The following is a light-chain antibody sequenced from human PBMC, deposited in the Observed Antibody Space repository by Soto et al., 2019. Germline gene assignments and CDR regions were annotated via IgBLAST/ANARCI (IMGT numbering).Light chain of an antibody. CDR2: GAC. V-gene: IGKV3-15*01. J-gene: IGKJ3*01. CDR1: QSASSN. Sequence: EIGVTNSPVTLSLSPGERATLSCRASQSASSNLAWYQQKPGQAPRLLIYGACGWATGIPARFSGSGSGTEFVLTISNFQSEDFAVYFCQQSDILLHTFGDGSKVDIK. CDR3: QQSDILLHT.